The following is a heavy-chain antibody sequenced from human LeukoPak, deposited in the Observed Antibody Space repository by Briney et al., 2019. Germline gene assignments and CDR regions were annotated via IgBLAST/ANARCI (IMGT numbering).Heavy chain of an antibody. CDR1: GFPFNRYT. CDR3: ARRGVITPSYFDY. V-gene: IGHV3-21*01. D-gene: IGHD4-23*01. CDR2: ISSSSDYI. J-gene: IGHJ4*02. Sequence: GGSLRLSCVASGFPFNRYTMNWVRQAPGKGLEWVSSISSSSDYIYYRDSVKGRFTISRDNAKNSMFLQMNNLRAEDTAVYYCARRGVITPSYFDYWGQGILVTVSS.